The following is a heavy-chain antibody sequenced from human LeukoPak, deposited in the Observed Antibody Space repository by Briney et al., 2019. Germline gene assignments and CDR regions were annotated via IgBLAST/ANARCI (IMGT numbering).Heavy chain of an antibody. CDR2: VSGNGGST. D-gene: IGHD6-25*01. CDR1: GFTFSSYA. V-gene: IGHV3-23*01. J-gene: IGHJ4*02. Sequence: GGPLRLSCAASGFTFSSYAMSWVRQAPGKGLEWVSGVSGNGGSTYYADSVKGRFTISRDNSKNTLYLQMNSLRVEDTAVYYCAKDPAAYYFDYWGQGTLVTVSS. CDR3: AKDPAAYYFDY.